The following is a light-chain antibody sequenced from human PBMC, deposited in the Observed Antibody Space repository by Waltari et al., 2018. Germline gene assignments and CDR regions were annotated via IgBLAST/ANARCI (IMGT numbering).Light chain of an antibody. Sequence: DIQLTQSPSFLPASVGDRVPIPCRASQGVRSSLAWYQQKPGISPKLLIYGASTLHSGVPSRFSGSGSGTEFTLTISSLQPEDFATYYCLQFNSFPLTFGGGTKVEIK. J-gene: IGKJ4*01. CDR1: QGVRSS. V-gene: IGKV1-9*01. CDR3: LQFNSFPLT. CDR2: GAS.